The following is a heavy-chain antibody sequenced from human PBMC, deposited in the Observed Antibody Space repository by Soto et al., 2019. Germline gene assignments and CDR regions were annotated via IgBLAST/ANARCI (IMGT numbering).Heavy chain of an antibody. Sequence: QVQLVQSGAEVKKPGSSVKVSCKAPGGNFSSNGIRWVRQAPGQGLEFMGGIIPTFGTTKYAHKFRGRVTITAEESTTTAYMELSSLRSADTAVYYCAGASDSTWYNWLDPWGQGTLVTVSS. CDR2: IIPTFGTT. V-gene: IGHV1-69*01. CDR1: GGNFSSNG. J-gene: IGHJ5*02. D-gene: IGHD5-18*01. CDR3: AGASDSTWYNWLDP.